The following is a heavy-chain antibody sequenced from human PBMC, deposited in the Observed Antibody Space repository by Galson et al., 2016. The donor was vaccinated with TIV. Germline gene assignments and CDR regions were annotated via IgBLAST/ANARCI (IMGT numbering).Heavy chain of an antibody. CDR2: IDWDDDK. CDR3: ARISGYYDMSGQYIPRSFDY. V-gene: IGHV2-70*11. D-gene: IGHD3-22*01. CDR1: GFSLNTGGMC. Sequence: PALVKPTQTLTLTCTFSGFSLNTGGMCVNWIRQPPGKALEWLARIDWDDDKSYTSSLKTRLTISKDTSKNQVVLTMTNMDPVETATYYCARISGYYDMSGQYIPRSFDYWGQGTPVTVSS. J-gene: IGHJ4*02.